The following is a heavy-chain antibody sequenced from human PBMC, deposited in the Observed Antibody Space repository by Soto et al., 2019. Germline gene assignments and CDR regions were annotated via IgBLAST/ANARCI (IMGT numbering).Heavy chain of an antibody. V-gene: IGHV3-30*18. CDR2: ISYDGSNK. CDR1: GFTFSSYG. CDR3: AKDPVAAAAGPFDY. J-gene: IGHJ4*02. D-gene: IGHD6-13*01. Sequence: QVQLVESGGGVVQPGRSLRLSCAASGFTFSSYGMHWVRQAPGKGLEWVAVISYDGSNKYYADSVKGRFTISRDNSKNTLYLQMNSLRAEDTAVYYCAKDPVAAAAGPFDYWGQGTLVTVSS.